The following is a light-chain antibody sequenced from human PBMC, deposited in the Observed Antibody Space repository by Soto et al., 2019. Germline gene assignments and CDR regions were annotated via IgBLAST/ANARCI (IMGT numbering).Light chain of an antibody. V-gene: IGKV3-15*01. Sequence: EIVMTQSPATLSVSPGERVTLSCRASQSVTSNLAWYQQKPGQAPILLIFGASTRATGLPARFSGSGSGTEFTLTITSLRSEDFATYYCQHYTLYSASFGPGTKVDIK. CDR1: QSVTSN. CDR2: GAS. J-gene: IGKJ3*01. CDR3: QHYTLYSAS.